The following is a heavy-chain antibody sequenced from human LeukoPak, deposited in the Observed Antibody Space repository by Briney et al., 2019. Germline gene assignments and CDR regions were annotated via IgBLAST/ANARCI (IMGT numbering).Heavy chain of an antibody. D-gene: IGHD2-2*02. V-gene: IGHV3-7*01. CDR3: ARDVDCSSTSCYNDAFDI. CDR2: IKQDGSEK. J-gene: IGHJ3*02. Sequence: GGSLRLSCAASGFTFSSYWMSWVRQAPGEGLEWVANIKQDGSEKYYVDSVKGRFTISRDNAKNSLYLQMNSLRAEDTAVYYCARDVDCSSTSCYNDAFDIWGQGTMVTVSS. CDR1: GFTFSSYW.